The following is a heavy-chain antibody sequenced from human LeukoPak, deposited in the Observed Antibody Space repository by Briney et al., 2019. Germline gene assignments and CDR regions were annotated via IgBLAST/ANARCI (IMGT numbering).Heavy chain of an antibody. CDR3: ARFFPAYSSGSYFDY. D-gene: IGHD6-19*01. J-gene: IGHJ4*02. Sequence: GGSLRLSCAASGFTFSGYAMSSVRQAPGKGLEWVSAISGSGGSTYYADSVKGRFTISRDNSKNTLYLQMNSLRAEDTAVYYCARFFPAYSSGSYFDYWGQGTLVTVYS. V-gene: IGHV3-23*01. CDR2: ISGSGGST. CDR1: GFTFSGYA.